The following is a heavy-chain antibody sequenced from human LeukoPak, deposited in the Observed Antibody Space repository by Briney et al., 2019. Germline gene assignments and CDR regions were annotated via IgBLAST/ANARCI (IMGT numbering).Heavy chain of an antibody. CDR1: GFTFSSFG. Sequence: PGGSLRLSCAASGFTFSSFGMNWVRQAPGKGLEWVSYISDSSSITYYADSVKGRFTTSRDNAKNSLSLQLNSLRDEDTAVYLCAKVIRGGYGMDVWGQGTTVTVSS. J-gene: IGHJ6*02. V-gene: IGHV3-48*02. D-gene: IGHD3-10*01. CDR2: ISDSSSIT. CDR3: AKVIRGGYGMDV.